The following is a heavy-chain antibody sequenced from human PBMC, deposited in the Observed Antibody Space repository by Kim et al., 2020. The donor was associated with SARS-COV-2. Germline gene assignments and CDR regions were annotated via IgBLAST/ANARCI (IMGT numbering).Heavy chain of an antibody. D-gene: IGHD3-10*01. CDR2: IWYDGSNK. V-gene: IGHV3-33*06. Sequence: GGSLRLSCAASGFTFSSYGMHWVRQAPGKGLEWVAVIWYDGSNKYYADSVKGRFTISRDNSKNTLYLQMNSLRAEDTAVYYCAKEVVVMGVVREPYGMDVWGQGTTVTVSS. CDR3: AKEVVVMGVVREPYGMDV. CDR1: GFTFSSYG. J-gene: IGHJ6*02.